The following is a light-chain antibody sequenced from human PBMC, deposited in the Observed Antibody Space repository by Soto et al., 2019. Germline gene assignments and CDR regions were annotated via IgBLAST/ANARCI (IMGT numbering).Light chain of an antibody. Sequence: DIVMTQSPDSLAVSLGERATINCKSSQSVIRSSNNRSYLAWYQQKPRQPPELLLYWASARESGVPDRFSGSGSGTEFTLTISSLQSEDFAVYYCQQYNSWPLTFGGGTKV. CDR2: WAS. V-gene: IGKV4-1*01. CDR1: QSVIRSSNNRSY. CDR3: QQYNSWPLT. J-gene: IGKJ4*01.